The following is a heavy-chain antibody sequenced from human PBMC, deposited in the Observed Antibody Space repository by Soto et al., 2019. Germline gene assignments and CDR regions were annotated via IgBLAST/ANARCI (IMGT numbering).Heavy chain of an antibody. V-gene: IGHV3-30-3*01. CDR2: ISYDESNK. CDR1: GFTFSSYA. CDR3: ARPTWGRPIVVVVAATLWLGW. D-gene: IGHD2-15*01. Sequence: QVQLVESGGGVVQPGRSLRLSCAASGFTFSSYAMHWVRQAPGKGLEWVAVISYDESNKYYADSVKGRFTISRDNAKNTLYRQMNSLRAEDTAVYYCARPTWGRPIVVVVAATLWLGWWGQGTLVTVSS. J-gene: IGHJ4*02.